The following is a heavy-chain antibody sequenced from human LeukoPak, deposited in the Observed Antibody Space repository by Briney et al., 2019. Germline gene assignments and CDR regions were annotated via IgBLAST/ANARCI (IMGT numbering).Heavy chain of an antibody. CDR1: GGSISSYY. CDR3: ASMPKVVVAATEHWYFDL. CDR2: IYYSGST. Sequence: PSETLSLTCTVSGGSISSYYWSWIRQPPGKGLEWIGYIYYSGSTNYNPSLKSRVTISVDTSKNQFSLKLSSVTAADTAVYYCASMPKVVVAATEHWYFDLWGRGTLVTVSS. D-gene: IGHD2-15*01. V-gene: IGHV4-59*01. J-gene: IGHJ2*01.